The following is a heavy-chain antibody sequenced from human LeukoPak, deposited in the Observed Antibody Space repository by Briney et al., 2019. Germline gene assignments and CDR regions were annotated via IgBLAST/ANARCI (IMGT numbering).Heavy chain of an antibody. Sequence: GGSLRLSCTASGFTFGDYAMSWVRQAPGKGLEWVGFIRSKAYGGTTEYAASVKGRFTISRDDSKSIAYLQMNSLKTEDTAVYYCTRDHSPIVAVPAAPRYWGQGTLVTVSS. CDR1: GFTFGDYA. D-gene: IGHD2-2*01. J-gene: IGHJ4*02. CDR3: TRDHSPIVAVPAAPRY. CDR2: IRSKAYGGTT. V-gene: IGHV3-49*04.